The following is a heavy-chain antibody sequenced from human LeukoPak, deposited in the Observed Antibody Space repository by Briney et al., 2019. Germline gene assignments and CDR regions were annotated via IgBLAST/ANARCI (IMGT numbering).Heavy chain of an antibody. V-gene: IGHV3-7*05. D-gene: IGHD3-16*01. Sequence: PRGSLRLSCAASRFTFNKYWMSWVRQAPGKGLKWVANIKHDGSEKYYVDSVKGRFTIYRDNAKNSLYLQMNSLRAEDTAVYYCARAGNTYAYAYWGQGTLVTVSA. J-gene: IGHJ4*02. CDR1: RFTFNKYW. CDR2: IKHDGSEK. CDR3: ARAGNTYAYAY.